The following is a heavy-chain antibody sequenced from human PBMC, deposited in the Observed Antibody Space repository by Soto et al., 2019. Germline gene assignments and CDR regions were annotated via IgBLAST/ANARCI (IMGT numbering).Heavy chain of an antibody. CDR1: GFTFSDHY. V-gene: IGHV3-11*04. CDR2: INPSGTST. J-gene: IGHJ6*02. CDR3: ARGHHSMDV. Sequence: QVQLVESGGGLDKPGGYLRLSCAASGFTFSDHYMSWIRQAPGKGLEWISYINPSGTSTDYADSVKGRFTISRDNAENSLFLQMNSLRAEDMALYYCARGHHSMDVWVQGATVTVSS.